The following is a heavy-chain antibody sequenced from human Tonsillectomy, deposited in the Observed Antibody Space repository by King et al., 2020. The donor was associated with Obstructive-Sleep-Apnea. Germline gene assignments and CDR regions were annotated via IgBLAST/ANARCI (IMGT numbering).Heavy chain of an antibody. CDR1: GGSISSGGYY. V-gene: IGHV4-31*03. Sequence: VQLQESGPGLVKPSQTLSLTCTVSGGSISSGGYYWSWIRQHPGKGLEWIGYIYYSGSTYANPSLKSRVTLSVDTSKNQFSLKLSSVTAADTAVYYCARDFYGDYEYFQHWGQGTLVTVSS. CDR3: ARDFYGDYEYFQH. J-gene: IGHJ1*01. CDR2: IYYSGST. D-gene: IGHD4-17*01.